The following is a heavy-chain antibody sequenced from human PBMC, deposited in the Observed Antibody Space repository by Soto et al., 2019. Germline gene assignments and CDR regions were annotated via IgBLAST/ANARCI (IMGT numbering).Heavy chain of an antibody. D-gene: IGHD6-13*01. CDR2: IYYSGNT. CDR1: GGSISPYY. CDR3: ARKGAAASYSHYDMDV. V-gene: IGHV4-59*01. Sequence: QVQLQESGPGLVKPSETLSLTCTVSGGSISPYYWSWIRQPPGKGLEWLGYIYYSGNTNYTPSLESRVTIAVNTSRNQFPLKLTSVTAADTAVYYCARKGAAASYSHYDMDVWGRGTTVTVSS. J-gene: IGHJ6*03.